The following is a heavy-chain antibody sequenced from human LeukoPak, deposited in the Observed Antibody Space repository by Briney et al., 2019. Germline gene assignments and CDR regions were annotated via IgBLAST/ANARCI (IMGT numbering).Heavy chain of an antibody. V-gene: IGHV4-34*01. J-gene: IGHJ4*02. Sequence: SETLSLTCAVSGGSFSDSSWTWNRQSPGKGLEWIGDINHGGSTTYNPSLKSRVIISIDTSKSQFSLKMSSVTAADMAVYYCAREHTIYPLRSRAQFFDFWGQGTLVTVSS. D-gene: IGHD3-3*01. CDR3: AREHTIYPLRSRAQFFDF. CDR2: INHGGST. CDR1: GGSFSDSS.